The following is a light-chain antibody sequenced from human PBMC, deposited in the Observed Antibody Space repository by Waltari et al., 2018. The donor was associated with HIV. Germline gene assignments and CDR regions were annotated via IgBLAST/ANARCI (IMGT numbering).Light chain of an antibody. CDR3: ASFTSGRLNV. CDR2: DVY. V-gene: IGLV2-14*01. CDR1: SNDVGAYDY. J-gene: IGLJ1*01. Sequence: QSALTQPDSVSGSPGQSISISCTGTSNDVGAYDYVSWYQQSPGKVPKLLIYDVYNRPSRISNRFSGSKSGNTASLTISGLQAEDESDYYCASFTSGRLNVFGSGTKVTVL.